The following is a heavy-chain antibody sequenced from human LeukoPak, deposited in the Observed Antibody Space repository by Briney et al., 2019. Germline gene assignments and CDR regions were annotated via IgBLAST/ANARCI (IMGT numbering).Heavy chain of an antibody. CDR3: AHTRRGGFDTDNWFDP. D-gene: IGHD3-9*01. V-gene: IGHV2-5*02. CDR2: IYWDDDK. J-gene: IGHJ5*02. CDR1: GFSLSTSGVG. Sequence: SGPTLVKPTQTLTLTCTFSGFSLSTSGVGVGWIRQPPGKALEWLALIYWDDDKRYSPSLKSRLTITKDTSKNQEVLTMTNMDPVDTATYYCAHTRRGGFDTDNWFDPWGQGTLVTVSS.